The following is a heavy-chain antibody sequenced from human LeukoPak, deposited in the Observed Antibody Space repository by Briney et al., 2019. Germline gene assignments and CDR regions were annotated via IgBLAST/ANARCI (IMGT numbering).Heavy chain of an antibody. CDR3: EKSNAYGLVDI. V-gene: IGHV4-39*07. J-gene: IGHJ3*02. CDR2: IFYSGST. Sequence: SETLSLTCTVSGDSITTTNYYGGWIRHPPGKGLEWIGTIFYSGSTYYSPSLKSRVNISLDTSRKQFYLKLNSVTAADTAVYYCEKSNAYGLVDIWGQGTMVIVS. CDR1: GDSITTTNYY. D-gene: IGHD3-16*01.